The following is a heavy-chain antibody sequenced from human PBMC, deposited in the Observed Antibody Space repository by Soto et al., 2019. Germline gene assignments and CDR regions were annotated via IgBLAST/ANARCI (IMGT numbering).Heavy chain of an antibody. D-gene: IGHD6-19*01. CDR3: GTPRLYSSGWYVPFDY. CDR1: GGTFSSYA. V-gene: IGHV1-69*13. Sequence: SVKVSCKASGGTFSSYAISWVRQAPGQGLEWMGGIIPIFGTANYAQKFQGRVTITADESTSTAYMELSSLRTEDTAVNYCGTPRLYSSGWYVPFDYWGQGTLVTVSS. J-gene: IGHJ4*02. CDR2: IIPIFGTA.